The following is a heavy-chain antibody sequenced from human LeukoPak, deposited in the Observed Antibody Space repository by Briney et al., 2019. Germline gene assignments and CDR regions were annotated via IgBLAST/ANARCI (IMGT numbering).Heavy chain of an antibody. D-gene: IGHD3-3*01. J-gene: IGHJ3*02. CDR1: GFTFSSYA. V-gene: IGHV3-30-3*01. CDR3: ARDAGADFADYDFWSGYYISAFDI. CDR2: ISYDGSNK. Sequence: GGSLRLSCAASGFTFSSYAMHWVRQAPGKGLEWVAVISYDGSNKYYADSVKGRFTISRDNSKNTLYLQMNSLRAEDTAVYCCARDAGADFADYDFWSGYYISAFDIWGQGTMVTVSS.